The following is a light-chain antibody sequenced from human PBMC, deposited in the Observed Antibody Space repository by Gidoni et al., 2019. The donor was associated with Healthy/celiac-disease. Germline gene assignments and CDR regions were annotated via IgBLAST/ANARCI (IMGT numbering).Light chain of an antibody. CDR3: QQYNSYLWT. CDR1: QSITIW. Sequence: DIQMTQSPSTLSASVGDRVTITCRASQSITIWLAWYQQKPGKAPKLLIYDASSLESGVPSRFSGSGSGTEFTLTISSLQPDDFATYYCQQYNSYLWTFXQXTKVEIK. J-gene: IGKJ1*01. V-gene: IGKV1-5*01. CDR2: DAS.